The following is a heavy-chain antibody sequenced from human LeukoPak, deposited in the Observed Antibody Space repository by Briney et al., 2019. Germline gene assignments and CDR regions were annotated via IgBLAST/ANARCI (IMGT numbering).Heavy chain of an antibody. CDR2: ISGRGNTT. J-gene: IGHJ4*02. D-gene: IGHD6-13*01. V-gene: IGHV3-23*01. Sequence: GGSLRLPCAASGFTFSSYTMSWVRQAPGKGLECVSAISGRGNTTYDADSVKGRFTISRDNSKNTLYLQMNSLRAEDTAVYYCAKGGLATAGTSFYFNYWGQGTLVTVSS. CDR3: AKGGLATAGTSFYFNY. CDR1: GFTFSSYT.